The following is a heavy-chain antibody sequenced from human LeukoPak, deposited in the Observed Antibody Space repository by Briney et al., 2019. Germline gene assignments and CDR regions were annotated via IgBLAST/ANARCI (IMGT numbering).Heavy chain of an antibody. V-gene: IGHV4-38-2*02. Sequence: PSETLSLTCSVSGGSISSYYWGWIRQPPGKGLEWIGSIYHSGSTYYNPSLKRRVTISVDTSKNQFSLKLSSVTAADTAVYYCARTSAAAGSFAAFDYWGQGTLVTVSS. CDR1: GGSISSYY. CDR3: ARTSAAAGSFAAFDY. D-gene: IGHD6-13*01. J-gene: IGHJ4*02. CDR2: IYHSGST.